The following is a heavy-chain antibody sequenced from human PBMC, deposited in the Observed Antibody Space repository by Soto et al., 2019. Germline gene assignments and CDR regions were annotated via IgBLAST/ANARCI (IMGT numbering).Heavy chain of an antibody. D-gene: IGHD1-7*01. J-gene: IGHJ6*02. CDR2: INPNSGGT. CDR1: GYTFTGYY. V-gene: IGHV1-2*02. CDR3: ARRPELELPPFYYYYGMDV. Sequence: ASVKVSCKASGYTFTGYYVHWVRQAPGQGLEWMGWINPNSGGTNYAQKFQGRVTMTRDTSISTAYMELSRLRSDDTAVYYCARRPELELPPFYYYYGMDVWGQGTTVTVSS.